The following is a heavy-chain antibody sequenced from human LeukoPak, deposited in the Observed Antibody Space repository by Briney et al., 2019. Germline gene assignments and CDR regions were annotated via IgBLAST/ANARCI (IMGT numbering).Heavy chain of an antibody. J-gene: IGHJ4*02. CDR2: IKSKTDGGTT. D-gene: IGHD2-15*01. Sequence: KTGGSLRLSCAASGFTFSNAWMSWVRQAPGKGLEWVGRIKSKTDGGTTDYAAPVKGRFTISRDDSKNTLYLQMNSLKTEETAECYCTTGYCSGGSCLYYFDYWGQGTLVTVSS. CDR1: GFTFSNAW. CDR3: TTGYCSGGSCLYYFDY. V-gene: IGHV3-15*01.